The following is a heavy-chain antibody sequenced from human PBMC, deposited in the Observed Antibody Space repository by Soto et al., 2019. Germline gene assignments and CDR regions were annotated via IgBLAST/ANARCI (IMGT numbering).Heavy chain of an antibody. CDR1: GGSISSYY. CDR3: ARVDYGGNSAEGKYYYYGMDV. D-gene: IGHD4-17*01. J-gene: IGHJ6*02. V-gene: IGHV4-59*01. CDR2: IYYSGST. Sequence: PLETLSLTCTVSGGSISSYYWSWIRQPPGKGLEWIGYIYYSGSTNYNPSLKSRVTISVDTSKNQFSLKLSSVTAADTAVYYCARVDYGGNSAEGKYYYYGMDVWGQGTTVTVSS.